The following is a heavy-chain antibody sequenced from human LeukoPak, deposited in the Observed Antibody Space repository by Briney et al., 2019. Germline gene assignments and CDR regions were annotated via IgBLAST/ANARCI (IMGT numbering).Heavy chain of an antibody. CDR1: GFTLTDY. CDR2: IKPNSGDT. D-gene: IGHD2-2*01. Sequence: ASVKVSCMASGFTLTDYIHWVRQDPRQGLQWMGWIKPNSGDTDYAQKFQGRVTMTRDTSISTVYMELSSLRSDDTAVYYCARADSVPAGDYHYWYMDVWGKGTMVTVSS. CDR3: ARADSVPAGDYHYWYMDV. V-gene: IGHV1-2*02. J-gene: IGHJ6*03.